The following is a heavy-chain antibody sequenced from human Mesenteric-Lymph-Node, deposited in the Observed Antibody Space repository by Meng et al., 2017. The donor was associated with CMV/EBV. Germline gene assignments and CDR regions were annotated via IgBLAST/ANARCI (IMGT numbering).Heavy chain of an antibody. D-gene: IGHD6-25*01. CDR3: ARRAAPDTNWFDP. CDR2: ISWNSGSI. CDR1: GFTFDDYA. V-gene: IGHV3-9*01. Sequence: SLKISCAASGFTFDDYAMHWVRQAPGKGLEWVSGISWNSGSIGYADSVKGRFTISRDNAKNSLYLQMNSLRAEDTALYYCARRAAPDTNWFDPWGQGTLVTVSS. J-gene: IGHJ5*02.